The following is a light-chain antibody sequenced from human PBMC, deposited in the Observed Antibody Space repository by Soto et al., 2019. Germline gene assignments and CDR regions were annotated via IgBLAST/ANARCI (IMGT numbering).Light chain of an antibody. CDR2: GAS. J-gene: IGKJ3*01. CDR1: QSINSRY. Sequence: EIVLTQSPGTLSLSLGERATLSCRASQSINSRYLAWYQQKPGQAPRLLIYGASSRATGIPDRFSGSGSGTDFTLTISRLEPEDFAVYYCQQFGSSPGFTFGPGTKVDIK. V-gene: IGKV3-20*01. CDR3: QQFGSSPGFT.